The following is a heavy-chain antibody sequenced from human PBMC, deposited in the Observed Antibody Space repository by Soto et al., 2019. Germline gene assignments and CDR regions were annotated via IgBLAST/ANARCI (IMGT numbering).Heavy chain of an antibody. CDR3: ARLWDIKGSHYYYYGMDV. CDR2: INHSGST. D-gene: IGHD1-26*01. V-gene: IGHV4-34*01. CDR1: GGSGGSFSGYY. Sequence: SETLSLTCAVYGGSGGSFSGYYWSWIRQPPGKGLEWIGEINHSGSTNDNPSLKRRVTISVDTSKNQFSLKLSSVPAADTAVYYCARLWDIKGSHYYYYGMDVWRQGTTVTVSS. J-gene: IGHJ6*02.